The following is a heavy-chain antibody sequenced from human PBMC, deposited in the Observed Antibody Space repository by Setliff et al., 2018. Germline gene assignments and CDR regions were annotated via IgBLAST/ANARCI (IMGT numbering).Heavy chain of an antibody. J-gene: IGHJ4*02. CDR3: ARSFSRREKFLLDY. CDR2: IYSSGST. V-gene: IGHV4-38-2*01. Sequence: SETLSLTCAVSGYSISSGYYWGWIRQPPGKGLEWIGYIYSSGSTYYNPSLKSRVSISVDTSKNQFSLKLSSVTAADTAVYYCARSFSRREKFLLDYWGQGALVTVSS. CDR1: GYSISSGYY.